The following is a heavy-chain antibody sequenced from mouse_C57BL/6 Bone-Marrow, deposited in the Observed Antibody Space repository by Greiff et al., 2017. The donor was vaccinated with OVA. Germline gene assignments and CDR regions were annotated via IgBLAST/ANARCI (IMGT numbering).Heavy chain of an antibody. V-gene: IGHV1-55*01. D-gene: IGHD1-1*01. CDR1: GYTFTSYW. Sequence: QVQLKQPGAELVKPGASVKMSCKASGYTFTSYWITWVKQRPGQVLEWIGDIYPGSGSTNYNEKFKSKATLTVDTSSSTAYMQLSSLTSEDSAVYYCARIDHYYYGSSLYAMDYWGQGTSVTVSS. J-gene: IGHJ4*01. CDR2: IYPGSGST. CDR3: ARIDHYYYGSSLYAMDY.